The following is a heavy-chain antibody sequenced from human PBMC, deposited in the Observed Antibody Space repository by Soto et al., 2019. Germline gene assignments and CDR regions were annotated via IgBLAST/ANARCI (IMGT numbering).Heavy chain of an antibody. V-gene: IGHV1-69*01. J-gene: IGHJ4*02. Sequence: QEQLVQSGAEVKKPGSSVKVSCKASGGLFSSYPISWVRQVPGHGLEWMGGIIPVFQTAYYTQRFQGRVTITADESTNTAYMELSSLRSDDTAIYYCARGGSGYTWLNEFWGQGTLVTVSS. CDR1: GGLFSSYP. CDR3: ARGGSGYTWLNEF. CDR2: IIPVFQTA. D-gene: IGHD3-22*01.